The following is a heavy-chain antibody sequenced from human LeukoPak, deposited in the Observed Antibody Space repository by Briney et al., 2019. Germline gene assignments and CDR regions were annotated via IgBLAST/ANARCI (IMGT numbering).Heavy chain of an antibody. CDR2: IWYDGSNK. CDR3: AGNYGPYYFDY. V-gene: IGHV3-33*01. D-gene: IGHD3-10*01. CDR1: VFTFHTFG. Sequence: PGRSLKLSCAASVFTFHTFGMNWVGQAPDKGLDWVAVIWYDGSNKYYADSVKGRFTISRDNSKNTLYLQMNSLRAEDTAVYYCAGNYGPYYFDYWGQGTLVTVSS. J-gene: IGHJ4*02.